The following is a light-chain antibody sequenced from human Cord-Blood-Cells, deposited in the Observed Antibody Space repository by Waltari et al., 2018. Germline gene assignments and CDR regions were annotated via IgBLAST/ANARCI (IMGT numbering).Light chain of an antibody. J-gene: IGKJ2*01. CDR1: PSVSSN. V-gene: IGKV3-15*01. CDR3: QRYNNWPPYT. Sequence: DIVMTQSPATLSVSSGEGATLSCRASPSVSSNLAWYQQKPGQAPRLLIYGASTRATGIPARFSGSGSGTEVNLTIRSLESEDFAVYYCQRYNNWPPYTFGPGTKLEIQ. CDR2: GAS.